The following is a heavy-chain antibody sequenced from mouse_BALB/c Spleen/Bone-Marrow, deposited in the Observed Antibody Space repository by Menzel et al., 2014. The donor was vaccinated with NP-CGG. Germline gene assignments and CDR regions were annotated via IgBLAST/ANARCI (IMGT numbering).Heavy chain of an antibody. CDR2: INPSTGYA. CDR3: ARWGDDGTFDY. V-gene: IGHV1-7*01. CDR1: GYTFTSYW. Sequence: QVQLQQSGAALAKPGASVKMSCKASGYTFTSYWMHWVKQRPGPGLEWIGYINPSTGYAEYNQKFKDKATLTADKSSSTAYMQLSSLTSEDSAVYYCARWGDDGTFDYWGQGTTLIVSS. D-gene: IGHD2-12*01. J-gene: IGHJ2*01.